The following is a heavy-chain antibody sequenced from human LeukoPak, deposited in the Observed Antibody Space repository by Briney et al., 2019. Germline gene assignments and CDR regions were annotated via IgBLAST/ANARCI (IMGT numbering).Heavy chain of an antibody. CDR1: GFTFSSYA. D-gene: IGHD6-19*01. CDR3: AKHSSGWYYFDY. J-gene: IGHJ4*02. Sequence: PGGSLRLSCAASGFTFSSYAMSWVRQAPGKGLEWVSAISGSGGSTYYADSVKGRFTISRDNSKNTLYLQMNSLRAEDTTVYYCAKHSSGWYYFDYWGQGTLVTVSS. CDR2: ISGSGGST. V-gene: IGHV3-23*01.